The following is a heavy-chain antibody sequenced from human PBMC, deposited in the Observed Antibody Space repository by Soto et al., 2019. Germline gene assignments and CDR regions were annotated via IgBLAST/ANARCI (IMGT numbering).Heavy chain of an antibody. CDR1: GFTFSTYS. V-gene: IGHV3-21*01. Sequence: VGSLRLSCVGSGFTFSTYSINWVRQAPGKGLEWVSSISSRSDIYYADSVKGRFTISRDNAKNSVSLQMNSLRAEDTAVYYCAREYTACPTDYGLDVWGQGTTVTVSS. J-gene: IGHJ6*02. CDR2: ISSRSDI. D-gene: IGHD2-2*02. CDR3: AREYTACPTDYGLDV.